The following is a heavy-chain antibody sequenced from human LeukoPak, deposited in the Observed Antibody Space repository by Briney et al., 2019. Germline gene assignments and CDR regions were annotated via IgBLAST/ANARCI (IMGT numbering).Heavy chain of an antibody. CDR2: ISGSGSYI. D-gene: IGHD6-6*01. J-gene: IGHJ4*02. CDR1: GFTFSSYS. V-gene: IGHV3-21*01. CDR3: ARDEYASSPGYFDY. Sequence: GGSLRLSCAASGFTFSSYSMNWVRQAPGKGLEWVSCISGSGSYIYYADSVKGRFTISRDNAKNSLYLQMNSLRAEDTAVYYCARDEYASSPGYFDYWGQGTLVTVSS.